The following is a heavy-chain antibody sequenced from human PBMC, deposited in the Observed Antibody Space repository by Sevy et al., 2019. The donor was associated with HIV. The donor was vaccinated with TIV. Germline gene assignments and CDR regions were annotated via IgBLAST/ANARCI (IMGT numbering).Heavy chain of an antibody. CDR1: GFTFSSYA. D-gene: IGHD6-13*01. J-gene: IGHJ4*02. V-gene: IGHV3-48*02. CDR2: ITSSRTTI. CDR3: ARGIASAVLDY. Sequence: GGSLRLSCAASGFTFSSYAMNWVRQAPGKGLEWVSSITSSRTTIYYADSVKGRFTISRDKAKASVYLQMNSLRDEDTAVYYCARGIASAVLDYWGQGTLATVSS.